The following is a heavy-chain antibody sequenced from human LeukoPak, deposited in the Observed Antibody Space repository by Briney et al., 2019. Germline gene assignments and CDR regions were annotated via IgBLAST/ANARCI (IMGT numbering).Heavy chain of an antibody. V-gene: IGHV1-2*02. Sequence: ASVKVSCKASGYTFTGYYMHCVRQAPGQGLEWMGWINPNSGGTNYAQKFQGRVTMTRDTSISTAYMELSRLRSDDTAVYYCARDGEYSGEWFDPWGQGTLVTVSS. J-gene: IGHJ5*02. CDR3: ARDGEYSGEWFDP. CDR1: GYTFTGYY. CDR2: INPNSGGT. D-gene: IGHD1-26*01.